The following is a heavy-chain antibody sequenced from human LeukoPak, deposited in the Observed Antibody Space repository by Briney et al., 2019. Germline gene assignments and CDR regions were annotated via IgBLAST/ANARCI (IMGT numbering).Heavy chain of an antibody. D-gene: IGHD3-10*01. J-gene: IGHJ4*02. CDR1: GFTVTNNY. CDR2: IYSGGDT. V-gene: IGHV3-53*01. CDR3: AAERSQVVRGPFDY. Sequence: GGSLRLSCAASGFTVTNNYMSWVRQAPGKGLEWVSAIYSGGDTYYADSVKGRFTISRDSAKKSLYLQMNSLRAEDTAVYYCAAERSQVVRGPFDYWGQGTLVTVSS.